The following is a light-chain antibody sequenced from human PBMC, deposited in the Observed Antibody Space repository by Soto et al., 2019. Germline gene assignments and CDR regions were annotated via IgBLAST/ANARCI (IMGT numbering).Light chain of an antibody. CDR3: EAWDDSLNGPV. CDR2: TYD. CDR1: SSNIGSNT. V-gene: IGLV1-44*01. Sequence: QSVLTQPPSASGTPGQRVTISCSGSSSNIGSNTVNWYQQLPGTAPKLLIHTYDQRPSGVPDRISGSKSGTSASLAISGLQSEDEADYYCEAWDDSLNGPVFGGGTKLTVL. J-gene: IGLJ3*02.